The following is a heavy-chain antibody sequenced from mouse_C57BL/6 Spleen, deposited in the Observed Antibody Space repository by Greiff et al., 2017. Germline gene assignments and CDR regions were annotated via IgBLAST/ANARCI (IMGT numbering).Heavy chain of an antibody. D-gene: IGHD2-4*01. Sequence: VQLKQSVAELVRPGASVKLSCTASGFNIKNTYMPWVKQRPEQGLEWIGRIGPANGNTKYAPKFQGKATITADTSSNTAYLQLSSLTSEDTDIXYCARNYDYDWAMDYWGQGTSVTVSS. CDR2: IGPANGNT. J-gene: IGHJ4*01. CDR1: GFNIKNTY. V-gene: IGHV14-3*01. CDR3: ARNYDYDWAMDY.